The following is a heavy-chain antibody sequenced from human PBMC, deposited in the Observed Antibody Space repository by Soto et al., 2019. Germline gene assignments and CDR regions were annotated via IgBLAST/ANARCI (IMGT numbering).Heavy chain of an antibody. CDR3: AQKGGRGAGMDV. Sequence: QITLKESGPPLVNPTQTLTLTCIFSGFSLTTSEVGVAWIRQSPGKALGWLALMYWDGDKRYSPFLKSRPTNTKDTSNDQVGLTITNKDPVDTGTYYCAQKGGRGAGMDVWGQGTTVTVSS. V-gene: IGHV2-5*02. J-gene: IGHJ6*02. D-gene: IGHD2-15*01. CDR2: MYWDGDK. CDR1: GFSLTTSEVG.